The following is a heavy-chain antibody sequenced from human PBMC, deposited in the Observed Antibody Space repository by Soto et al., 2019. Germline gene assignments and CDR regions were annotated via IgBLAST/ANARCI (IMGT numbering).Heavy chain of an antibody. CDR2: IGRTRKYI. J-gene: IGHJ4*02. Sequence: GGSLRLSCAASGFTFDDYSMDWVRQAPGKGLEWVSYIGRTRKYIAYVDSVKGRFTISRDGAKNSVFLQMNSLRDEDTAVYYCARDHNWSFDYLCQAIPITVSS. CDR1: GFTFDDYS. CDR3: ARDHNWSFDY. D-gene: IGHD1-20*01. V-gene: IGHV3-21*06.